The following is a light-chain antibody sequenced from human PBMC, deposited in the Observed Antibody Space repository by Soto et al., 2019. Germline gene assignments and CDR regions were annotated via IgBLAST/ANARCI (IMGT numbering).Light chain of an antibody. V-gene: IGKV3-20*01. J-gene: IGKJ4*01. CDR3: QQYGSSPLT. CDR2: GAS. CDR1: ESVSDNY. Sequence: EIVLTQSPGTLSLSPGERATLSCRASESVSDNYLAWYQQRSGQAPRLVIYGASSRASAVPDRFSGSGSGADFTLTISRLEQEDFEVYYCQQYGSSPLTLGGGTKVDIK.